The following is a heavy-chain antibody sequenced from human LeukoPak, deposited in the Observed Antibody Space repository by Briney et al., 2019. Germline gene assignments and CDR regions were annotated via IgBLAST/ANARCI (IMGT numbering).Heavy chain of an antibody. Sequence: GGSLRLSCAASGFTFSSYSMXXXXXAPGKGXXXXXSIXXXXXYIYYAXSVXXRXXXXRXNAKNSLYLQMNSLRAEDTAVYYCARMFDSGYDDGVTGWGQGTLVTVSS. CDR3: ARMFDSGYDDGVTG. V-gene: IGHV3-21*01. J-gene: IGHJ4*02. D-gene: IGHD5-12*01. CDR1: GFTFSSYS. CDR2: IXXXXXYI.